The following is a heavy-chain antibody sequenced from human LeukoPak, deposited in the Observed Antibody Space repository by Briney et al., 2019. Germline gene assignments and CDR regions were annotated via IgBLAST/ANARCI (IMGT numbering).Heavy chain of an antibody. J-gene: IGHJ6*03. V-gene: IGHV4-38-2*02. CDR1: GYSISSGYY. CDR2: IYHSGST. D-gene: IGHD1-26*01. Sequence: SETLSLTCTVSGYSISSGYYWGWIRQPPGKGLEWIGSIYHSGSTYYNPSLKSRVTISVDTSKNHFSLKLSSVTAADTAVYYCARDPYSGSYGNYYYYFMDVWGKGTTVTISS. CDR3: ARDPYSGSYGNYYYYFMDV.